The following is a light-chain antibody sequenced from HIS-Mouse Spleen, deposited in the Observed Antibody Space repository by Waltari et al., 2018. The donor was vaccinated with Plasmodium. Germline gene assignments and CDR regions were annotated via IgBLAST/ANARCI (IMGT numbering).Light chain of an antibody. CDR1: RLDFGRYHY. CDR3: SSYTSSSTRV. CDR2: EVS. V-gene: IGLV2-14*01. J-gene: IGLJ2*01. Sequence: QSALTQPASVSGSPAQSITISSTGTRLDFGRYHYVSWYQQHPGKAPKLMIYEVSNRPTGVSNRFSGSKSGNTASLTISGLQAEDEADYYCSSYTSSSTRVFGGGTKLTVL.